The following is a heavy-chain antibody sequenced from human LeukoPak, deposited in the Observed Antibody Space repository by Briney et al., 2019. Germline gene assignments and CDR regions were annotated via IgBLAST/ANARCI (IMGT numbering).Heavy chain of an antibody. CDR3: ARSPTKRVTEDY. D-gene: IGHD5-18*01. CDR1: GYTFTSYG. Sequence: ASVKVSCKAAGYTFTSYGISWVRQAPGQGLEWMGWISAYNGNTNYAQKLQGRVTMTTDTSTSTAYMELRSLRSDDTAVYYCARSPTKRVTEDYWGQGTLVTVSS. CDR2: ISAYNGNT. J-gene: IGHJ4*02. V-gene: IGHV1-18*01.